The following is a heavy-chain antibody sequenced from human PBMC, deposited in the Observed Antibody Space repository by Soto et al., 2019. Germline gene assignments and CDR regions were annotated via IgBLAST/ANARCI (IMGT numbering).Heavy chain of an antibody. Sequence: QVQLVESGGGVVQPGRSLRLSCAPSGFTFSRFGMHWVRQAPGKGLEWVALISYDGSNKYYADSVQGRFIISRDNSRSTLYLQMSSLRAEDTAVYYCARDQVYEWNDNFYYGMDVWGQGTTVTVSS. D-gene: IGHD1-20*01. V-gene: IGHV3-30*19. CDR2: ISYDGSNK. J-gene: IGHJ6*02. CDR3: ARDQVYEWNDNFYYGMDV. CDR1: GFTFSRFG.